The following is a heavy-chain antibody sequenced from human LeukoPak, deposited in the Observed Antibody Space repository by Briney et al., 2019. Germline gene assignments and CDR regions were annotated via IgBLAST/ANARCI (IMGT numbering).Heavy chain of an antibody. D-gene: IGHD5-24*01. CDR1: GLTFSRYA. Sequence: PGRSLRLSCVASGLTFSRYAMHWVRQAPGKGLEWVAIISKDGNNIYYADSVKGRFTISRDNSKNTLYLQMNSLRAEDTAVYYCAKDMGLQRYYFDYWGQGTLVTVSS. CDR2: ISKDGNNI. CDR3: AKDMGLQRYYFDY. V-gene: IGHV3-30*18. J-gene: IGHJ4*02.